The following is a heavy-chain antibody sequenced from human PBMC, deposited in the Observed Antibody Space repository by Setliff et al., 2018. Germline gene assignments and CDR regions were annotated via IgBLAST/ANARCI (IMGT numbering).Heavy chain of an antibody. CDR2: IYHSGSI. CDR1: GGSISSSNW. D-gene: IGHD3-3*01. V-gene: IGHV4-4*02. J-gene: IGHJ6*03. CDR3: ARRVSDYDFWSGYSGYYYYYMDV. Sequence: SETLSLTCTVSGGSISSSNWWTWVRQPPGKGLEWIGEIYHSGSINYNPSLKSRVTMSVDKSKNQFSLKLTSVTAADTAVYYCARRVSDYDFWSGYSGYYYYYMDVWGKGTTVTVSS.